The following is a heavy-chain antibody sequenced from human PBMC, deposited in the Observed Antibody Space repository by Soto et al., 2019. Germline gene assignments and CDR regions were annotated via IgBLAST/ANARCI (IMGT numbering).Heavy chain of an antibody. V-gene: IGHV3-23*01. Sequence: GGSLRLSCAASGFTFSSYAMSWVRQAPGKGLEWVSAISGSGGSTYYADSVKGRFTISRDNSKNTLYLQMNSLRAEDTAVYYCAKSSYYDILTDMGVVDDYWGQGTLVTVSS. D-gene: IGHD3-9*01. CDR1: GFTFSSYA. J-gene: IGHJ4*02. CDR3: AKSSYYDILTDMGVVDDY. CDR2: ISGSGGST.